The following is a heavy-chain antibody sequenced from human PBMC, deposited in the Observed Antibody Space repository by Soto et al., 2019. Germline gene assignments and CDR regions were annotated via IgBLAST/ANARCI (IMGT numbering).Heavy chain of an antibody. Sequence: VGSLRLSCAVSGFTFSAYWMHWVRQVPGKGLTWVSRISDDGSTATYADSVKGRFVISRDNAKTSLYLEMNTLRAADSGLYYCARGPRVSSTGTGAHWGRGTLVTVSS. CDR1: GFTFSAYW. CDR3: ARGPRVSSTGTGAH. D-gene: IGHD1-1*01. J-gene: IGHJ4*02. V-gene: IGHV3-74*01. CDR2: ISDDGSTA.